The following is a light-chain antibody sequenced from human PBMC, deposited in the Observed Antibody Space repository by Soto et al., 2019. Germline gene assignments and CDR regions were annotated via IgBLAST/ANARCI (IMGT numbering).Light chain of an antibody. CDR1: QGIRND. V-gene: IGKV1-6*01. Sequence: AIQMTQSPSSLSASVGDRVTISCRASQGIRNDLAWYQQKPGKAPRLLIFAASNLQSGVPSRFSGSGSGTDFTLTISRLQPEDFAIYYCLQLYNFSWTFVQGTKVDMK. CDR3: LQLYNFSWT. CDR2: AAS. J-gene: IGKJ1*01.